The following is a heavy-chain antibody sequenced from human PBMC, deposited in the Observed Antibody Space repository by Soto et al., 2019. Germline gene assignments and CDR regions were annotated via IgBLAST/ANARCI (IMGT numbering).Heavy chain of an antibody. CDR2: ISWNSGSI. V-gene: IGHV3-9*01. D-gene: IGHD4-17*01. Sequence: EVQLVESGGGLVQPGRSLRLSCAASGFTFDDYAMHWVRQAPGKGLEWVSGISWNSGSIGYADSVKGRFTISRDNAKNSLYLQMNSLRAEDTALYYCAKGGGDYVRGDFDYWGQGTLVTVSS. CDR1: GFTFDDYA. CDR3: AKGGGDYVRGDFDY. J-gene: IGHJ4*02.